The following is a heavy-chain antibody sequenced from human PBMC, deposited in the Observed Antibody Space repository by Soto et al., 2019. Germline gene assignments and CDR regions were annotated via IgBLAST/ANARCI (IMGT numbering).Heavy chain of an antibody. CDR1: EFSSRIYW. CDR2: IKPDGSEK. CDR3: ARDRGYSGYDGGYYFDY. D-gene: IGHD5-12*01. J-gene: IGHJ4*02. Sequence: GGSLRLSCVASEFSSRIYWMTWVRQAPGKGLEWVASIKPDGSEKYYLDSVKGRFTISRDNAKNSLYLQMNSLRAEDTAVYYCARDRGYSGYDGGYYFDYWGQGTLVTVSS. V-gene: IGHV3-7*01.